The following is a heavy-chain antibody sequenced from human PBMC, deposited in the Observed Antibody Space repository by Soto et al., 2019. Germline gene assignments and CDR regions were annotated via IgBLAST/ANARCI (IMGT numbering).Heavy chain of an antibody. J-gene: IGHJ4*02. V-gene: IGHV4-39*01. Sequence: SEAQSLSSTVAGGKIRSIGYYCGWIRQPPGKGLEWIGSIYYSGSTYYNPSLKSRVTISVDTSKNQFSLKLSSVTAADSAVYHCARGFYGVTDYWGQGTLVTVSS. CDR2: IYYSGST. D-gene: IGHD4-17*01. CDR1: GGKIRSIGYY. CDR3: ARGFYGVTDY.